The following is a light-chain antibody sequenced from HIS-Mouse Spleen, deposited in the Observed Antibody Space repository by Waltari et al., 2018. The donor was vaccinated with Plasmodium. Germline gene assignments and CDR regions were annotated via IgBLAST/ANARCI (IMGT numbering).Light chain of an antibody. CDR3: YSTDSSGNHRV. CDR1: ALPKKY. Sequence: SYELTQPPSVSVSPGQTARITCSGDALPKKYAYWYQQKSGQAPVLVIYEDSKRPSGIPEIVSGSSSVTMATLTISGAQVEDEADYDCYSTDSSGNHRVFGGGTKLTVL. CDR2: EDS. V-gene: IGLV3-10*01. J-gene: IGLJ3*02.